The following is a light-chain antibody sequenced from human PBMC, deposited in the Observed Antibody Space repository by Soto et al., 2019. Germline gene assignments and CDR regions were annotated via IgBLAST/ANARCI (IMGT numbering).Light chain of an antibody. CDR1: QSVSSN. CDR2: GAS. CDR3: QQYIKWPIT. Sequence: IVMTQSPATVSVTPGERATLSCRACQSVSSNLAWSQQKPGQAPRLLIYGASTRATGIPARFSGSGSGTEFTLTVSSLQSEDFAVYYCQQYIKWPITFGQGTRLEIK. V-gene: IGKV3-15*01. J-gene: IGKJ5*01.